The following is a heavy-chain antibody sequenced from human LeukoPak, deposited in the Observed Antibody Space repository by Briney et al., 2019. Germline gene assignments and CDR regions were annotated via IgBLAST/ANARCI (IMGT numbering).Heavy chain of an antibody. V-gene: IGHV3-23*01. CDR2: ISGSGGST. CDR3: AREGASGSYFDY. J-gene: IGHJ4*02. D-gene: IGHD1-26*01. CDR1: GFTFSSYA. Sequence: GGSLRLSCVASGFTFSSYAMSWVRQAPGKGLEWVSAISGSGGSTYYADSVKGRFTISRDNSKNTLYLQMNSLRAEDTAVYYCAREGASGSYFDYWGQGTLVTVSS.